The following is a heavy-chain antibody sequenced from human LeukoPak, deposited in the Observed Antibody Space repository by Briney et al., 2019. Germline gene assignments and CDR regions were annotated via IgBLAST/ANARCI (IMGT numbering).Heavy chain of an antibody. CDR2: IYHSGST. D-gene: IGHD2-2*01. CDR1: GGSFSGYY. CDR3: ARAWVNIVVVPAAEGDYYMDV. V-gene: IGHV4-38-2*01. J-gene: IGHJ6*03. Sequence: SETLSLTCAVYGGSFSGYYWGWIRQPPGKGLEWIGSIYHSGSTYYNPSLKSRVTISVDTSKNQFSLKLSSVTAADTAVYYCARAWVNIVVVPAAEGDYYMDVWGKGTTVTVSS.